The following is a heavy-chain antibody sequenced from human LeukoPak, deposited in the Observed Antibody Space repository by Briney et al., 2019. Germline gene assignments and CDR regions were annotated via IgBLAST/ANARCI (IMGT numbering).Heavy chain of an antibody. J-gene: IGHJ4*02. CDR1: GFPFSDVW. D-gene: IGHD3-22*01. CDR3: TTDWYYYDSSGYYPIF. V-gene: IGHV3-15*01. CDR2: IKGKTDGGTA. Sequence: PGGSLRLSCAASGFPFSDVWMSWVRQAPGKGLEWVGRIKGKTDGGTADYAAPVKGRFAFSRDDSKNTLYLQMNSLKTEDTAVYYCTTDWYYYDSSGYYPIFWGQGTLVTVSS.